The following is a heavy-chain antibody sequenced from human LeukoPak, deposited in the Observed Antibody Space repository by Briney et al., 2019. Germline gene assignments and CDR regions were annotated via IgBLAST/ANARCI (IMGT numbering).Heavy chain of an antibody. CDR2: IYHSGST. V-gene: IGHV4-30-2*01. Sequence: SQTLSLTCTVSGGSISSGGYSWSWIRQPPGKGLEWIGYIYHSGSTYYNPSLKSRVTISVDRSKNQFSLKLSSVTAADTAVYYCARVRSITMVRGVMTWFDPWGQGTLVTVSS. J-gene: IGHJ5*02. D-gene: IGHD3-10*01. CDR1: GGSISSGGYS. CDR3: ARVRSITMVRGVMTWFDP.